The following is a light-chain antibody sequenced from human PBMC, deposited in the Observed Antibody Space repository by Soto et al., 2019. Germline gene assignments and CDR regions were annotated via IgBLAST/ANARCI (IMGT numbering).Light chain of an antibody. CDR1: QSISSY. CDR2: AAS. V-gene: IGKV1-39*01. J-gene: IGKJ2*01. Sequence: DLQMPQPPSSLSASVGDRVTITCRASQSISSYLNWYQQKPGKAPKLLNYAASSLQSGVPSRFSGSGSGTDFTLAISSLQPEDFATYYCQQSYSTPYTFGQGTKLEIK. CDR3: QQSYSTPYT.